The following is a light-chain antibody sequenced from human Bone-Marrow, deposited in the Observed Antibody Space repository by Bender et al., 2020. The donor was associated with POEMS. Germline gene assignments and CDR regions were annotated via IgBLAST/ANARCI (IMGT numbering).Light chain of an antibody. J-gene: IGLJ2*01. CDR3: TSYTTDTTYVV. CDR1: TSDIGRYNF. V-gene: IGLV2-14*01. Sequence: HSALTQPASVSGSPGQSITISCTGTTSDIGRYNFVSWYQRHPGKAPKLLIYDLSNRLSGVSDRFSGSKSANTASLTISGLQAEDEADYYCTSYTTDTTYVVFGGGTKLTVL. CDR2: DLS.